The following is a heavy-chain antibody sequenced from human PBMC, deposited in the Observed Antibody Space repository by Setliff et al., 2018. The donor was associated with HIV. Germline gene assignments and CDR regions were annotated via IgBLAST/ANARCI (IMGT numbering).Heavy chain of an antibody. Sequence: SETLSLTCSVSGVSISNYYWSWIRQPPGKGLEWIGFIYSSGSTNYNPSLKSRVTISVDTSKNQFSLKLSSVTAADTAIYYCARGYYDSNVYYFPGYWGQGTLVTVSS. V-gene: IGHV4-59*01. D-gene: IGHD3-22*01. J-gene: IGHJ4*02. CDR3: ARGYYDSNVYYFPGY. CDR2: IYSSGST. CDR1: GVSISNYY.